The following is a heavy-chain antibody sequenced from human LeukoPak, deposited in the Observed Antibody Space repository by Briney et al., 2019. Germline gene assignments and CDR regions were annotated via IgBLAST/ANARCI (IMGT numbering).Heavy chain of an antibody. J-gene: IGHJ4*02. Sequence: PGGSLRLSCAASGFIFSSDDMTWVRQAPGKGLEWVSGISASGGGKWYADPVRGRFTFTRDNSQNTLYLQMNNLRAEDTAMYYCVKGFSANWLNWGQGALVTVSS. V-gene: IGHV3-23*01. CDR3: VKGFSANWLN. D-gene: IGHD3-22*01. CDR2: ISASGGGK. CDR1: GFIFSSDD.